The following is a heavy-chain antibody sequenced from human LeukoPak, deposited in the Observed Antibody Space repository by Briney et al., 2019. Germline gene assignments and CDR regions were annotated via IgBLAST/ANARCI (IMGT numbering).Heavy chain of an antibody. CDR3: ARAATYYDILTGYYKPYNWFDP. D-gene: IGHD3-9*01. J-gene: IGHJ5*02. CDR1: GYTFTSYV. Sequence: ASVKVSCKASGYTFTSYVISWGRQAPGHGLEWLGWISAYNGNTNYAQKLQGRVTMTTDTSTSTAYMELRSLRSDDTAVYYCARAATYYDILTGYYKPYNWFDPWGQGTLVTVSS. V-gene: IGHV1-18*01. CDR2: ISAYNGNT.